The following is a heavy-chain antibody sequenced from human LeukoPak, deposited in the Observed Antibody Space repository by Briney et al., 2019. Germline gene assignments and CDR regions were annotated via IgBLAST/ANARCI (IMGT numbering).Heavy chain of an antibody. V-gene: IGHV3-7*01. D-gene: IGHD3-22*01. CDR3: ATPKYYYDSSGYFDY. CDR2: IKQDGSEK. CDR1: GFTFSSYW. Sequence: GGSLRLSCAASGFTFSSYWMSWVRQALGKGLEWVANIKQDGSEKYYVDSVKGRFTISRDNAKNSLYLQMNSLRAEDTAVYYCATPKYYYDSSGYFDYWGQGTLVTVSS. J-gene: IGHJ4*02.